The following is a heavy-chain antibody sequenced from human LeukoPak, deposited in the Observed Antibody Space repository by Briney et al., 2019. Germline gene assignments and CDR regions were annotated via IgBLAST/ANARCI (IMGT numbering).Heavy chain of an antibody. Sequence: GGSLRLSCAASGFTFDDYAMHWVRQAPGKGLEWVSGISWSSGSIGYADSVKGRFTISRDDAKNSLYLQMNSLRAEDTALYYCAKDRAIFGVDLLYYFDYWGQGTLVTVSS. D-gene: IGHD3-3*01. J-gene: IGHJ4*02. CDR1: GFTFDDYA. CDR3: AKDRAIFGVDLLYYFDY. V-gene: IGHV3-9*01. CDR2: ISWSSGSI.